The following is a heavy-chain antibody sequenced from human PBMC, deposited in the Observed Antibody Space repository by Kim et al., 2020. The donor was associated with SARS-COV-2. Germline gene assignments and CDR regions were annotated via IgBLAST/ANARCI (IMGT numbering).Heavy chain of an antibody. J-gene: IGHJ5*02. CDR1: GGSVSSGSYY. Sequence: SETLSLTCTVSGGSVSSGSYYWSWIRQPPGKGLEWIGYIYYSGSTNYNPSLKSRVTISVDTSKNQFSLKLSSVTAADTAVYYCARDTYYYGSVLFDPWGQGTLVTVSS. CDR2: IYYSGST. CDR3: ARDTYYYGSVLFDP. D-gene: IGHD3-10*01. V-gene: IGHV4-61*01.